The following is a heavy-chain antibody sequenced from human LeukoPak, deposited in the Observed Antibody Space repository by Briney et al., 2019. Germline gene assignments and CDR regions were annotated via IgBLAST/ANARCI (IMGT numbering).Heavy chain of an antibody. Sequence: ASGKVSCKASGYTFTSYGISWVRQAPGPGLGGGGWFSAYNGNTNYAQKLQGRVTMTTDTSTGTAYMELRSLRSDDTAVYYCARDRVYDYVWGSYRPLDYWGQGTLVTVSS. CDR2: FSAYNGNT. J-gene: IGHJ4*02. V-gene: IGHV1-18*01. CDR1: GYTFTSYG. D-gene: IGHD3-16*02. CDR3: ARDRVYDYVWGSYRPLDY.